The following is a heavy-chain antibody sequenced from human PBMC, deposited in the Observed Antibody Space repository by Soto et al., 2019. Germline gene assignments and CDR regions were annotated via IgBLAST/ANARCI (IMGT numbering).Heavy chain of an antibody. V-gene: IGHV3-74*01. CDR2: INSDGSST. D-gene: IGHD3-10*01. Sequence: GGSLRLSCAASGFTFSSYWMHWVRQAPGKGLVWVSRINSDGSSTSYADSVKGRFTISRDNAKNTLYLQMNSLRAEDTAVYYCARDHSPAEWFGELLYQPLGWFDPWGQGTLVTVSS. CDR3: ARDHSPAEWFGELLYQPLGWFDP. J-gene: IGHJ5*02. CDR1: GFTFSSYW.